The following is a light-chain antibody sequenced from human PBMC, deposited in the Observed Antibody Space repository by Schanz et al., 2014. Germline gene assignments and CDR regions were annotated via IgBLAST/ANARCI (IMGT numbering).Light chain of an antibody. CDR1: SSNIGAGY. V-gene: IGLV1-51*01. CDR2: DNN. J-gene: IGLJ2*01. CDR3: GTWDISLSAVV. Sequence: QSVLTQPPSVSGAPGQRVTISCTGSSSNIGAGYVLHWYQQLPGTAPKLLIYDNNKRPSGIPDRFSGSKSSTSAALGITGLQTGDEADYYCGTWDISLSAVVFGGGTKLTVL.